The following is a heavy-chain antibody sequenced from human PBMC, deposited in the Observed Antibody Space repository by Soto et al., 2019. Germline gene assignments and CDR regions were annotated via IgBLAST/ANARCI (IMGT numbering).Heavy chain of an antibody. Sequence: QITLKESGPTLVNPTQTLTLTCTFSGFSLSTSGVGVGWIRQPPGKALEWLALIYWDDGERYSPSLKSRLTITKDTSKNQVVLTMTNMDPVDTATYYCAHSRAYCSITGCPFHYWGQGTLVTVSS. CDR1: GFSLSTSGVG. CDR3: AHSRAYCSITGCPFHY. V-gene: IGHV2-5*02. D-gene: IGHD2-2*01. CDR2: IYWDDGE. J-gene: IGHJ4*02.